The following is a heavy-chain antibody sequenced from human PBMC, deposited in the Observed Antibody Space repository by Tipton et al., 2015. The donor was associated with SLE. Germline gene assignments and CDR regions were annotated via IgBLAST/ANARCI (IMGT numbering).Heavy chain of an antibody. CDR3: ARVEAVGAIDGYGMDV. CDR1: GGSFSSHY. D-gene: IGHD1-26*01. V-gene: IGHV4-59*11. Sequence: TLSLTCAVYGGSFSSHYWSWIRQPPGKGLEWIGYIYYSGSTNYNPSLKSRVTISVDTSKNQFSLKLSSVTAADTAVYYCARVEAVGAIDGYGMDVWGQGTTVTVSS. J-gene: IGHJ6*02. CDR2: IYYSGST.